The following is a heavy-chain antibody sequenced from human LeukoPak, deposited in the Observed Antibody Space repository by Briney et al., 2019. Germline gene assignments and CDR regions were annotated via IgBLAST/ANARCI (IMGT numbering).Heavy chain of an antibody. V-gene: IGHV3-48*03. D-gene: IGHD3-10*02. CDR3: AELGITMIGGV. J-gene: IGHJ6*04. Sequence: GGSLRLFCAASGFTFSSYEMNWVRQAPGKGLEWVSYISSSGSTIYYADSVKGRFTISRGNAKNSLYLQMSSLRAEDTAVYYCAELGITMIGGVWGKGTTVTISS. CDR2: ISSSGSTI. CDR1: GFTFSSYE.